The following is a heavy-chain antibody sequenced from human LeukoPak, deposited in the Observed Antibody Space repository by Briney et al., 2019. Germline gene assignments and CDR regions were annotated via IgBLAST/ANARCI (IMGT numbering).Heavy chain of an antibody. Sequence: ASVKVSCKASGYTFTSYGINWVRQAPGQGLEWMGLISAYNGNTNYAQKLQGRVTMTTDTSTRTAYMELRSLRSDDTAVYYCARVAGHCSSTSCYGPFGYWGQGTLVTVSS. J-gene: IGHJ4*02. CDR1: GYTFTSYG. CDR2: ISAYNGNT. CDR3: ARVAGHCSSTSCYGPFGY. V-gene: IGHV1-18*01. D-gene: IGHD2-2*01.